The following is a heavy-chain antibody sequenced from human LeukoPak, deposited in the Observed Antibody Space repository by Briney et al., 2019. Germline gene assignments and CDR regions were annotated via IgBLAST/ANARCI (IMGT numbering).Heavy chain of an antibody. CDR1: GGTFSSYA. D-gene: IGHD3-22*01. J-gene: IGHJ4*02. V-gene: IGHV1-69*13. CDR2: IIPIFGTA. Sequence: ASVKVSCKASGGTFSSYAISWVRQAPGQGLEWMGGIIPIFGTANYAQKSQDRVTITADESTSTAYMELSSLRSEDTAVYYCARGYYDSSGYYYVPRPYFDYWGQGTLVTVSS. CDR3: ARGYYDSSGYYYVPRPYFDY.